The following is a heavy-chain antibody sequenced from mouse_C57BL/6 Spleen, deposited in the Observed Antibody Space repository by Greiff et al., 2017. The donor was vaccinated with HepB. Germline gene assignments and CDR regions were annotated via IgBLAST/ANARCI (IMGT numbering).Heavy chain of an antibody. Sequence: QVQLQQPGAELVRPGSSVKLSCKASGYTFTSYWMHWVKQRPIQGLEWIGNIDPSDSETHYNQKFKDKATLTVDKSSSTAYMQLSSLTSEDSAVYYCARTPTYYGSSYGWFAYWGQGTLVTVSA. J-gene: IGHJ3*01. CDR2: IDPSDSET. CDR3: ARTPTYYGSSYGWFAY. V-gene: IGHV1-52*01. CDR1: GYTFTSYW. D-gene: IGHD1-1*01.